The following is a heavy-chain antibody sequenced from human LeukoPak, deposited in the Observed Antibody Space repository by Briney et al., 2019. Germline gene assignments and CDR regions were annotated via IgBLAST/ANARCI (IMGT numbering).Heavy chain of an antibody. CDR2: IKQDGSEK. CDR3: ASSMVRGVIGINFDY. J-gene: IGHJ4*02. CDR1: GFTFSSYW. D-gene: IGHD3-10*01. V-gene: IGHV3-7*01. Sequence: PGGSLRLSCAASGFTFSSYWMSWVRQAPGKGLEWVANIKQDGSEKYYVDSVKGRFTISRDNAKNSLYLQMNSLRAEDTAVYYCASSMVRGVIGINFDYWGQGTLVTVSS.